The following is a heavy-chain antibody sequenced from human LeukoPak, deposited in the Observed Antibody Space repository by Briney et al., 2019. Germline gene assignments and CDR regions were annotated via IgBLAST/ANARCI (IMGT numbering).Heavy chain of an antibody. CDR1: GFTVSSNY. V-gene: IGHV3-66*01. Sequence: QPGGSLRLSCAASGFTVSSNYMSWVRQAPGKGLEWVSVIYSGGRAYYADSVKGRFTISRDNSKNTLYLQMNSLRAEDTAVYYCARNRGASYSDYWGQGTLVTVSS. CDR3: ARNRGASYSDY. D-gene: IGHD4-17*01. CDR2: IYSGGRA. J-gene: IGHJ4*02.